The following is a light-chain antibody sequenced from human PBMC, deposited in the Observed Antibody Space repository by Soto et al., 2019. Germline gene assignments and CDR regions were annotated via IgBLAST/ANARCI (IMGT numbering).Light chain of an antibody. CDR1: QSVSSN. CDR3: QQYNNWPPIT. CDR2: GAS. J-gene: IGKJ5*01. V-gene: IGKV3-15*01. Sequence: ELVMTHSAATLSVSPGERATLSCRASQSVSSNLAWYQQKPGQAPRLLIYGASTRATGIPARFSGSGSGTEFTLTISSLQSEDFAVYYCQQYNNWPPITFGQGTRLEIK.